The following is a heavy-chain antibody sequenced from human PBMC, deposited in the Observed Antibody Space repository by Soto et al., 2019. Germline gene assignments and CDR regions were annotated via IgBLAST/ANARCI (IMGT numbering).Heavy chain of an antibody. CDR1: GGSISSYY. J-gene: IGHJ6*02. Sequence: ETLSLTCTGSGGSISSYYWSWIRQPPGKGLEWIGYIYYSGSTNYNPSLKSRVTISVDTSKNQFSLKLSSVTAADTAVYYCARGSPAYYGMDVWGQGTTVTVSS. CDR2: IYYSGST. V-gene: IGHV4-59*01. D-gene: IGHD3-10*01. CDR3: ARGSPAYYGMDV.